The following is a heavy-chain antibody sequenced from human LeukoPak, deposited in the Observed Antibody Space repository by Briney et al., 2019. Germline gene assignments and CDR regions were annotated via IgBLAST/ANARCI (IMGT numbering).Heavy chain of an antibody. D-gene: IGHD6-13*01. V-gene: IGHV4-34*01. CDR3: ARGTGYSSSWYKI. Sequence: PSETLSLTCAVYGGSFSGYYWSWIRQPPGKGLEWIGEINHSGSTNYNPSLKSRVTISVDTSKNQFSLKLSSVTAADTAVYYCARGTGYSSSWYKIWGQGALVTVSP. CDR1: GGSFSGYY. CDR2: INHSGST. J-gene: IGHJ4*02.